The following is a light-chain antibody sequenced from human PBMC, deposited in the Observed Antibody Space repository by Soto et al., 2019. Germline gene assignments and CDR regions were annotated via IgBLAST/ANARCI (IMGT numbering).Light chain of an antibody. CDR1: QNIGRW. CDR2: KAS. J-gene: IGKJ1*01. V-gene: IGKV1-5*03. Sequence: DIQMTQSPSTLSASVGDRVTITCRASQNIGRWLAWYQQKPGKAPNLLIYKASSLESGVPSRFSGTGSGTEFTLSISSLQPDDFATYYCQQYNGYWTFGQGTKVEIK. CDR3: QQYNGYWT.